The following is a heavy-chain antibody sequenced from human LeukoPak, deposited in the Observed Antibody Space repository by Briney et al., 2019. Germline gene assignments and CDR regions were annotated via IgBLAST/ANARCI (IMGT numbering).Heavy chain of an antibody. CDR3: VRGQYVNGWGSYRHFDF. CDR1: GDSISSPNYY. CDR2: ITYSGST. J-gene: IGHJ4*02. V-gene: IGHV4-31*03. D-gene: IGHD3-16*02. Sequence: SSETLSLTCTVSGDSISSPNYYWNWIRQHPVKGLEWIAHITYSGSTYSNPSLQSRATVSVDTSRNQFSLKLTSVTASDTAVYYCVRGQYVNGWGSYRHFDFWGQGTLVTVSS.